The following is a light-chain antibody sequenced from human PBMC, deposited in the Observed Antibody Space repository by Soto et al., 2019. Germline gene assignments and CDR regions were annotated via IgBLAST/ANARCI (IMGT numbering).Light chain of an antibody. CDR1: QSVSSSY. CDR3: QQYGSLLPWT. CDR2: GAS. Sequence: EIVLTQSPGTLSLSPGERATLTCRASQSVSSSYLAWYQQKPGQAPRLLIYGASSRATGTPDRFSGSGSGTPFTLTIARLEPEDFAVYYCQQYGSLLPWTFGQGTKVDI. J-gene: IGKJ1*01. V-gene: IGKV3-20*01.